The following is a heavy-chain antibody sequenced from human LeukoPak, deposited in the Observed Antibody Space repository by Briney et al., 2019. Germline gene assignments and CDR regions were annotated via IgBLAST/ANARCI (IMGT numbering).Heavy chain of an antibody. Sequence: GGSLRLSCAASGFTFSGSAMHWVRQAPGKGLEWVAVISYDGRNQQYADSVKGRFTMSRDNSRNTVYLQLNSLRTEDTAVYYCAKDRRMMSAYYGMDVWGQGTTVTVSS. CDR2: ISYDGRNQ. CDR3: AKDRRMMSAYYGMDV. CDR1: GFTFSGSA. J-gene: IGHJ6*02. V-gene: IGHV3-30*04. D-gene: IGHD3-16*01.